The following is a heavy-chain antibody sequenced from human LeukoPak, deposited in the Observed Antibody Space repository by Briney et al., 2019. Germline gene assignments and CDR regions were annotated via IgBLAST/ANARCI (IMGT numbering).Heavy chain of an antibody. Sequence: SVKVSCKASGGTFSSYAISWVRQARGQRLEWIGWIIVGSGATKCAQDFQERVTITRDLSTSTLYMELRSLTSEDTAVYYCAADLSNPRMGASYLDSWGQGTLVTVSS. D-gene: IGHD3-16*01. CDR2: IIVGSGAT. CDR1: GGTFSSYA. V-gene: IGHV1-58*02. J-gene: IGHJ4*02. CDR3: AADLSNPRMGASYLDS.